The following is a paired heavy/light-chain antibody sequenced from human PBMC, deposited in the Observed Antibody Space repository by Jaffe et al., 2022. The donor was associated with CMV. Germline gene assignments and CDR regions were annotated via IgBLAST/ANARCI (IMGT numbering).Heavy chain of an antibody. CDR2: IWDDAGRTT. CDR1: GFSFSSYG. J-gene: IGHJ4*02. D-gene: IGHD6-19*01. V-gene: IGHV3-33*08. CDR3: ATSGGGHSGWYKFY. Sequence: QVQLVESGGGVVQSGRSLRLSCAASGFSFSSYGMHWVRQAPDQGLEWVAVIWDDAGRTTYYADSVKGRFTISRDNSKNTVFLQMNSLRAEDTAVYYCATSGGGHSGWYKFYWGQGALVTVSS.
Light chain of an antibody. J-gene: IGKJ2*01. CDR3: MQGTQWPYT. CDR2: KVS. V-gene: IGKV2-30*01. Sequence: DVVMTQSPLSLPVTLGQPASISCTSSQSLVYSDGDSYLHWFQQRPGQSPRRLIYKVSNRDSGVPDRFSGDGSGTDFTLKISRVEAEDVGIYYCMQGTQWPYTFGQGTKLEIK. CDR1: QSLVYSDGDSY.